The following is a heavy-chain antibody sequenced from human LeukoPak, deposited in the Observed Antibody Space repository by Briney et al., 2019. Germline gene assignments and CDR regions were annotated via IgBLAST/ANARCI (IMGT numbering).Heavy chain of an antibody. Sequence: PGGSLRLSCAASGFTFSSYGMHWVRQAPGKGLEWVAFIRYDGSNKYYADSVKGRFPISRDNSKNTLYLQMNSLRAEDTAVYYWAKDWSRWTGYQSPMDVWGKGTTVTVSS. D-gene: IGHD3/OR15-3a*01. CDR2: IRYDGSNK. V-gene: IGHV3-30*02. J-gene: IGHJ6*03. CDR1: GFTFSSYG. CDR3: AKDWSRWTGYQSPMDV.